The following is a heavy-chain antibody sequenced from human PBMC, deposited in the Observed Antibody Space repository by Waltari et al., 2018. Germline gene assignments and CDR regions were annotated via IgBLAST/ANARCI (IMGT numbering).Heavy chain of an antibody. Sequence: VQLVQSGAEVKKPGSSVKVSCKASGGTFSSYAISWLRLAPGQGLEWRRGIIPILGKANYAQKFQGRVTITTDESTSTAYMELSSLRSEDTAVYYCARSGDYSNYGACYFDYWGQGTLVTVSS. D-gene: IGHD4-4*01. CDR1: GGTFSSYA. CDR2: IIPILGKA. CDR3: ARSGDYSNYGACYFDY. V-gene: IGHV1-69*05. J-gene: IGHJ4*02.